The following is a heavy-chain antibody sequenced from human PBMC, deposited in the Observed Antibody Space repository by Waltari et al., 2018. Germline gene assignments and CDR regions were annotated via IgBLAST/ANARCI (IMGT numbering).Heavy chain of an antibody. V-gene: IGHV3-30*18. CDR1: GFTFRSFG. CDR2: RSYDGSKK. J-gene: IGHJ4*02. D-gene: IGHD3-3*01. CDR3: AKDGFLEYLYSVFDS. Sequence: QVQLVESGGGVVQPGRSLRLSCAASGFTFRSFGMHWVRQAPGKGLESVAVRSYDGSKKDYADSVKCRFSISRDNSNDTLYLQMNTLRPEDTAVYYCAKDGFLEYLYSVFDSWGQGTLVSVSS.